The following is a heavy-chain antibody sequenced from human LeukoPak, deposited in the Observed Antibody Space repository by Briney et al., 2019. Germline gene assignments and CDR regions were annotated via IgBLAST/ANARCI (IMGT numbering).Heavy chain of an antibody. CDR3: ARTKDYYGSGSYYNMPDY. CDR2: IYPGDSDT. J-gene: IGHJ4*02. V-gene: IGHV5-51*01. CDR1: GYSFTSYW. Sequence: GESLKISCKGSGYSFTSYWIGWVRPMPGKGLEWMGIIYPGDSDTRYSPSFQGQVTISADESISTAYLQWSSLKASDTAMYYCARTKDYYGSGSYYNMPDYWGQGTLVTVSS. D-gene: IGHD3-10*01.